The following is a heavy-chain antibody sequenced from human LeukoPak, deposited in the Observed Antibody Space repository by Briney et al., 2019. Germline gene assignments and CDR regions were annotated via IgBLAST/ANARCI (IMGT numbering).Heavy chain of an antibody. J-gene: IGHJ4*02. CDR3: ARANWGSPGDY. V-gene: IGHV1-2*02. CDR1: GYTFTGYY. Sequence: GASVKVSCKASGYTFTGYYMHWVRQAPGQGLEWMGWINPNSGGTNYAKKFQGRVTMTRDTSISTAYMELSSLRSDDTAVYYCARANWGSPGDYWGQGTLVTVSS. CDR2: INPNSGGT. D-gene: IGHD7-27*01.